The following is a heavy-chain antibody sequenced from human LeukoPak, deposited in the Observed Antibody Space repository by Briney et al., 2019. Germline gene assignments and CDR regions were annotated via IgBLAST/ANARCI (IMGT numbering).Heavy chain of an antibody. CDR2: IWHSGTT. CDR1: GGSINGGDYY. D-gene: IGHD2-8*01. CDR3: ARDRVYCSNGVCYTRYMDV. V-gene: IGHV4-30-4*08. Sequence: SETLSLTCTVSGGSINGGDYYWSWIRQPPGKGLEWTGYIWHSGTTYYNSSLMSRIIISVDMPKNQFSLKLSSVTAADTAVYYCARDRVYCSNGVCYTRYMDVWGKGTTVTVSS. J-gene: IGHJ6*03.